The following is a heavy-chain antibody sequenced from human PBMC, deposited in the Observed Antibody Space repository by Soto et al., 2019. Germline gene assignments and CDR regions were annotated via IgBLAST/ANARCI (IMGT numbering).Heavy chain of an antibody. CDR3: ANSTHYYDFWSGYSGGGFDP. CDR2: ISYDGSNK. D-gene: IGHD3-3*01. V-gene: IGHV3-30*18. Sequence: PGGSLRLSCAASGFTFSSYGMHWVRQAPDKGLEWVAVISYDGSNKYYADSVKGRFTISRDNSKNTLYLQMNSLRAEDTAVYYCANSTHYYDFWSGYSGGGFDPWGQGTLVTVSS. J-gene: IGHJ5*02. CDR1: GFTFSSYG.